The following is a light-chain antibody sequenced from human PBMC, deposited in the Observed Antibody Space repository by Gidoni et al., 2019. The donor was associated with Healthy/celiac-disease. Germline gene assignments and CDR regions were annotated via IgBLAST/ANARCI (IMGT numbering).Light chain of an antibody. V-gene: IGKV3-15*01. J-gene: IGKJ2*01. CDR3: QQYNNWPYT. Sequence: EIVMTQSPATLSVSPGERATLSCRASQSVSSNLAWYQQKPGQAPRLLIYGASTRATGIPARFSGSGSGTEFTLTISSLQSEDFAVYYCQQYNNWPYTFGQXTKPEIK. CDR1: QSVSSN. CDR2: GAS.